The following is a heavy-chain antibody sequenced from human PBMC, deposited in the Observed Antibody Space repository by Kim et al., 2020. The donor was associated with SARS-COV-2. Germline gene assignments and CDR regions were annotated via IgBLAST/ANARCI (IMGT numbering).Heavy chain of an antibody. J-gene: IGHJ4*02. CDR3: ARLSGLLWFGELLNPYYFDY. CDR1: GYSFTSYW. D-gene: IGHD3-10*01. CDR2: IYPGDSDT. V-gene: IGHV5-51*01. Sequence: GESLKISCKGSGYSFTSYWIGWVRQMPGKGLEWMGIIYPGDSDTRYSPSFQGQVTISADKSISTAYLQWSSLKASDTAMYYCARLSGLLWFGELLNPYYFDYWGQGTLVTVSS.